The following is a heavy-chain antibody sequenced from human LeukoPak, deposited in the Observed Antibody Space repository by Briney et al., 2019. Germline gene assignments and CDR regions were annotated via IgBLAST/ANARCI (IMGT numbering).Heavy chain of an antibody. CDR2: INTSGST. CDR1: GGSISSYY. Sequence: SETLSLTCTVSGGSISSYYWSWIRQPPGKGLEWIGYINTSGSTNYNPSLKSRVTISVDTSKNQFSLKLSSVTAADTAVYYCARGGYSYGYYYYYYMDVWGKGTTVTVSS. CDR3: ARGGYSYGYYYYYYMDV. V-gene: IGHV4-4*09. D-gene: IGHD5-18*01. J-gene: IGHJ6*03.